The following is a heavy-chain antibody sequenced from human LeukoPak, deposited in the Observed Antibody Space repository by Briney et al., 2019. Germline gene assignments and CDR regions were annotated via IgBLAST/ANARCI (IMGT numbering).Heavy chain of an antibody. CDR2: INAYNGNT. CDR1: GYTFTNYG. Sequence: ASVKVSCKASGYTFTNYGITWVRQAPGQGLEWMGWINAYNGNTDYAQKLQGRVTMTTDTSTSTAYMELRSLRSDDTAVYYCARTLYRGYYDLFTDYPVQYFDYWGQGTLVTVSS. V-gene: IGHV1-18*04. D-gene: IGHD3-9*01. J-gene: IGHJ4*02. CDR3: ARTLYRGYYDLFTDYPVQYFDY.